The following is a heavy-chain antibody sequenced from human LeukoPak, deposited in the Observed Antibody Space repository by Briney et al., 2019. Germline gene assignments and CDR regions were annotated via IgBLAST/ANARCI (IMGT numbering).Heavy chain of an antibody. J-gene: IGHJ4*02. CDR2: ISSNGGST. CDR1: GFTLSSYA. V-gene: IGHV3-64D*06. D-gene: IGHD4-17*01. Sequence: GGSLRLSCSASGFTLSSYAMHWVSQAPGKGLEYVSAISSNGGSTYYADSVKGRFTISRDNSKNTLYLQMSSLRAEDTAVYYCVKDLYGDYVGHFDYWGEETLDTVSS. CDR3: VKDLYGDYVGHFDY.